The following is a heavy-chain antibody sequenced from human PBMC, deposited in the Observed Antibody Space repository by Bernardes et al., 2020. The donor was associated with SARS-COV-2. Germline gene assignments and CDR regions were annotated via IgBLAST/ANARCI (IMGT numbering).Heavy chain of an antibody. Sequence: GGSLRLSCVASGFTFSTCAMYWVRQAPGEGLQWVSGISGSDGNIYYADSVKGRFTISRDNSKNTLYLQMDSLRAADTAVYYCATESRSSSSEWYFDLWGRGTLVTVSS. J-gene: IGHJ2*01. CDR3: ATESRSSSSEWYFDL. CDR2: ISGSDGNI. D-gene: IGHD6-6*01. V-gene: IGHV3-23*01. CDR1: GFTFSTCA.